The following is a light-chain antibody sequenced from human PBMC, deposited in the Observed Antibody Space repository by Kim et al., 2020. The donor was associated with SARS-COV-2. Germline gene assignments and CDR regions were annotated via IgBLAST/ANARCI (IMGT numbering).Light chain of an antibody. V-gene: IGLV1-44*01. CDR3: ATWDDGLNGVM. CDR1: RSNIGRNS. CDR2: NTN. Sequence: GRSVTIVGPGSRSNIGRNSVNWYQQLPGTAPNLLIYNTNRRPSGVPDRFSGSKSGTSASLAISGLQSEDEANYYCATWDDGLNGVMFGGGTQLTVL. J-gene: IGLJ3*02.